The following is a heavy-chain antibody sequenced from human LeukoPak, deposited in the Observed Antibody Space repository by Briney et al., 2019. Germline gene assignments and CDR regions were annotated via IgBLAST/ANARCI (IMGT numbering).Heavy chain of an antibody. J-gene: IGHJ4*02. CDR2: INHSGST. CDR1: GGSFSGYY. D-gene: IGHD3-22*01. Sequence: PSETLSLTRAVYGGSFSGYYWSWIRQPPGKGLEWIGEINHSGSTNYNPSLKSRVTISVDTSKNQFSLKLSSVTAADTAVYYCARSNYYDSSGFDYWGQGTLVTVSS. CDR3: ARSNYYDSSGFDY. V-gene: IGHV4-34*01.